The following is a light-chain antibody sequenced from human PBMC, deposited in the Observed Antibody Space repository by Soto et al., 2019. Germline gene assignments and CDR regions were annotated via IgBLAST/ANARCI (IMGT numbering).Light chain of an antibody. J-gene: IGLJ3*02. CDR2: GNS. V-gene: IGLV1-40*01. Sequence: QPVLTQSPSVSGAPGQRVTISCTGSSSNIGAGYDVHWYQQLPGTAPKLLIYGNSNRPSGVPDRFSGSKSGNTASLTISGLQAEDEADYHCCSYAGSSTWVFGGGTKLTVL. CDR3: CSYAGSSTWV. CDR1: SSNIGAGYD.